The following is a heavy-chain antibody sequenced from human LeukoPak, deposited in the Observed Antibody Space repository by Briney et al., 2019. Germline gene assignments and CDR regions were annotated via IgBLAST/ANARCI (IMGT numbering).Heavy chain of an antibody. CDR3: AKDNLELNYYDSSGYGAFDI. J-gene: IGHJ3*02. CDR2: ISGDGGST. D-gene: IGHD3-22*01. CDR1: GFTFDDYA. Sequence: PGGSLRLSCAASGFTFDDYAMHWVRQAPGKGLEWVPLISGDGGSTYYADSVKGRFTISRDNSKNSLYLQMNSLRTEDTALYYCAKDNLELNYYDSSGYGAFDIWGQGTMVTVSS. V-gene: IGHV3-43*02.